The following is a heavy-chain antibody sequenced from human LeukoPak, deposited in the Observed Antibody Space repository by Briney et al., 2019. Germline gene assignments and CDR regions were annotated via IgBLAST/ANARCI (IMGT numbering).Heavy chain of an antibody. CDR3: AREWMGYSSSRRDYYYYMDV. V-gene: IGHV3-11*04. D-gene: IGHD6-13*01. CDR2: ISSSGTTI. Sequence: PGGSLRLSCAASGFTFSDYYMSWIRQAPGKGLEWVSYISSSGTTIYYADSVKGRFTISRDNAKNSLYLQMNSLRAEDTALYYCAREWMGYSSSRRDYYYYMDVWGKGTTVTVSS. J-gene: IGHJ6*03. CDR1: GFTFSDYY.